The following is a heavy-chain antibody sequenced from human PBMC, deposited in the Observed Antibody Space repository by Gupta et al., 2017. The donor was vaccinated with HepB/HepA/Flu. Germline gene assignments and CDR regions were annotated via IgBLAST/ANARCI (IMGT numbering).Heavy chain of an antibody. Sequence: EVQLVESGGGLVQPGGSLRLSCAASGFTFSYYWMNWVRQTPGKGLEWVATIKQDGSETYYVDSVKGRFTISRDNAKNSMYVQMNSLRVDDTAVYYCARGTNTIPGMDVWGQGTTVTVSS. D-gene: IGHD3-3*01. J-gene: IGHJ6*02. CDR2: IKQDGSET. V-gene: IGHV3-7*01. CDR3: ARGTNTIPGMDV. CDR1: GFTFSYYW.